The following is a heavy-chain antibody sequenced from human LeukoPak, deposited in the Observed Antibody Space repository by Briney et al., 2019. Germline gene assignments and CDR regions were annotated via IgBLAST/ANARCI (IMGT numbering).Heavy chain of an antibody. D-gene: IGHD3-3*01. J-gene: IGHJ3*02. CDR1: GFTFSSYS. CDR3: ASLGVAANDAFDI. Sequence: PGGSLRLSCAASGFTFSSYSMNWVRQAPGKGLEWVLSISSSSSYIYYADSVKGRFHISRDNAKNSLYLQMNSLRAEDTAVYYCASLGVAANDAFDIWGQGTMVTVSS. CDR2: ISSSSSYI. V-gene: IGHV3-21*01.